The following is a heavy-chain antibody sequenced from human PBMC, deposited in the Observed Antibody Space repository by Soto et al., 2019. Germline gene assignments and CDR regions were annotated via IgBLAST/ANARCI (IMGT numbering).Heavy chain of an antibody. CDR3: ARGELTWNDYGATRAGHPFHY. CDR1: GYTFTSYY. D-gene: IGHD4-17*01. Sequence: QEELVQSGAEVKKPGASVKVSCKASGYTFTSYYMHWVRQAPGQGLEWMGIINPSGGSTSYAQKFQGRVTMTRDTSTSTVYMELSSLRSEDTAVYYCARGELTWNDYGATRAGHPFHYWGQGTLVTVSS. J-gene: IGHJ4*02. V-gene: IGHV1-46*03. CDR2: INPSGGST.